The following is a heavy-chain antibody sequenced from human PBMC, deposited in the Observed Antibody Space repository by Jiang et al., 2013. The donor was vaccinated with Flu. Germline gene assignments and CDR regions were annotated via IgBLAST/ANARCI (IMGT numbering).Heavy chain of an antibody. V-gene: IGHV6-1*01. D-gene: IGHD3-22*01. CDR3: ARETHYYDSSGYYYYGMDV. CDR1: GDSVSSNSAA. J-gene: IGHJ6*02. Sequence: QTLSLTCAISGDSVSSNSAAWNWIRQSPSRGLEWLGRTYYRSKWYNDYAVSVKSRITINPDTSKNQFSLQLNSVTPEDTAVYYCARETHYYDSSGYYYYGMDVWGQGTTVTVSS. CDR2: TYYRSKWYN.